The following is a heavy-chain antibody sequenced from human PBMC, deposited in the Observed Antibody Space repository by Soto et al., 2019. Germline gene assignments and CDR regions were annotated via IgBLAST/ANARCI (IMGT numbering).Heavy chain of an antibody. CDR2: IWYDGSKK. CDR1: GFTFSSYG. Sequence: QVQLVESGGGVVQPGRSLRLSCAASGFTFSSYGMHWVRQAPGKGLEWGAVIWYDGSKKYYADSVKGRFTISRDNSKNTLYLQMNSLRAEDTAVYYCARDRYSSSSAHFDYWGQGTLVTVSS. CDR3: ARDRYSSSSAHFDY. J-gene: IGHJ4*02. D-gene: IGHD6-6*01. V-gene: IGHV3-33*01.